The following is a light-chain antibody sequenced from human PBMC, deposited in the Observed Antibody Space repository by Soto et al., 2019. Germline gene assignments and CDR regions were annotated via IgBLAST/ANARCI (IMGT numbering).Light chain of an antibody. V-gene: IGKV3-15*01. J-gene: IGKJ4*01. CDR2: GAS. CDR1: QSVGNN. Sequence: EVVMTQSPATLSVSPGERATLSCRASQSVGNNLAWYQQKPGQAPRLLVFGASTRATGIPVSFSGSGSGTEFTRTISSLQSEDFAVYYCQQYNNWPLTFGGGSKVE. CDR3: QQYNNWPLT.